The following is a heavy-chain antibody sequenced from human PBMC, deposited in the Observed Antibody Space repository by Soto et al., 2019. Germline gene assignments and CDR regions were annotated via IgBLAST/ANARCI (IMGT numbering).Heavy chain of an antibody. D-gene: IGHD2-15*01. CDR1: GFTFSSYG. CDR3: ARDAGDCSGGSCYLDYYYYGMDV. Sequence: GALRLSCAASGFTFSSYGMHWVRQAPGKGLEWGAGLWYDGSNKYYADSVKGRFTISRDNSKNTLYLQMNSLRAEDTAVYYCARDAGDCSGGSCYLDYYYYGMDVWGQGTTVTVSS. V-gene: IGHV3-33*01. J-gene: IGHJ6*02. CDR2: LWYDGSNK.